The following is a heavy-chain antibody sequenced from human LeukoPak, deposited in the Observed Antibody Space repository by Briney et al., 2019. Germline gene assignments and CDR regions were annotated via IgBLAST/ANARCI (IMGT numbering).Heavy chain of an antibody. CDR3: ARDGGGVWFDP. CDR2: MSPNSGNT. J-gene: IGHJ5*02. D-gene: IGHD3-16*01. V-gene: IGHV1-8*02. CDR1: GYTFTSYD. Sequence: GASVKVSCKASGYTFTSYDINWVRQATGQGLEWMGWMSPNSGNTGYAQKFQGRVTMTRDMSTSTVYMELSSLRSEDTAVYYCARDGGGVWFDPWGQGTLVTVSS.